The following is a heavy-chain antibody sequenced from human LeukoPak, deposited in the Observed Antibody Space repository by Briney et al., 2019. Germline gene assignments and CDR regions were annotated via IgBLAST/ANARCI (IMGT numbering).Heavy chain of an antibody. J-gene: IGHJ4*02. D-gene: IGHD6-13*01. CDR1: GGSISSSSYY. V-gene: IGHV4-39*02. Sequence: SETLSLTCTVSGGSISSSSYYWAWIRQPPGKGLQWIASIYYSGSTYYNSSLKSRVTISVDTSKNQFSLKLSSMTAADTAVYYCASDKGYSNNYFDYWGQGTLVTVSS. CDR3: ASDKGYSNNYFDY. CDR2: IYYSGST.